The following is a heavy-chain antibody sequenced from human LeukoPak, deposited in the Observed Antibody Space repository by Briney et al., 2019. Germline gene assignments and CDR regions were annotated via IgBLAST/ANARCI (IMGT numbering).Heavy chain of an antibody. CDR3: ARDLTSGSNGI. J-gene: IGHJ4*02. D-gene: IGHD1-26*01. Sequence: GGSLRLSRAASGFTFSSYSMNWVRQAPGRGLEWVSYISSSSSTIYYADSVKGRFTISRDNAKNSLYLQMNSLRAEDTAVYYCARDLTSGSNGIWGQGTLVTVSS. CDR1: GFTFSSYS. V-gene: IGHV3-48*04. CDR2: ISSSSSTI.